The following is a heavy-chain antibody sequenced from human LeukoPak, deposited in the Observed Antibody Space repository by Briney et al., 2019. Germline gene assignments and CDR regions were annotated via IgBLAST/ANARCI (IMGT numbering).Heavy chain of an antibody. D-gene: IGHD3-22*01. CDR2: IRQDGSEK. CDR1: GFTFSSYW. V-gene: IGHV3-7*01. Sequence: PGGSLRLSCAASGFTFSSYWMSWVRQAPGKGLEWVANIRQDGSEKYYVDSVKGRFTISRDNAKNSLYLQMNSLRAEDTAVYYCARGEKDYYDSSGYCTDYYMDVWGKGTTVTVSS. J-gene: IGHJ6*03. CDR3: ARGEKDYYDSSGYCTDYYMDV.